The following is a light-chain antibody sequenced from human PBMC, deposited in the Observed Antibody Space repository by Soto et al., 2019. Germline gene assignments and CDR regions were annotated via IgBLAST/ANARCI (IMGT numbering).Light chain of an antibody. V-gene: IGKV1-5*01. Sequence: DIQLTQSPSTLSASLGDRVSITCRASQTISRWLAWYQQKPGKAPKLLIYDASSLESGVPSRFSGSGSGTEFTLTISSLQSDDFANYYCQQYTTYWTFGQGTKVEIK. CDR2: DAS. CDR3: QQYTTYWT. CDR1: QTISRW. J-gene: IGKJ1*01.